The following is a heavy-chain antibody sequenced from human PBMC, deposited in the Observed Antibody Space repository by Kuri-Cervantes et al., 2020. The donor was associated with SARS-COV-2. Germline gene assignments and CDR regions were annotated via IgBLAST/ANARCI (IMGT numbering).Heavy chain of an antibody. J-gene: IGHJ3*02. V-gene: IGHV3-21*01. CDR3: ARPKNYYDILTGYYNDAFDI. Sequence: GESLKISCAASGFTFSSYSMNWVRQAPGKGLEWVSSISSSSSYIYYADSVKGRFTISRDNAKSSLYLQMNSLRAEDTAVYYCARPKNYYDILTGYYNDAFDIWGQGTMVTVSS. CDR1: GFTFSSYS. CDR2: ISSSSSYI. D-gene: IGHD3-9*01.